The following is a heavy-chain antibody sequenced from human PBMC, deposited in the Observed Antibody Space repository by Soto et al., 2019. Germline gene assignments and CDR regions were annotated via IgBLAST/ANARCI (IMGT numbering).Heavy chain of an antibody. D-gene: IGHD3-22*01. CDR2: ISDDGSNT. CDR1: GFTFSRHT. J-gene: IGHJ4*02. CDR3: AKDRDTMIVVADY. Sequence: GGSLRLSCAASGFTFSRHTMHWVRQAPGKGLEWVAAISDDGSNTYYADSVKGRFTISRDNSKNTLYLQMNSLRAEDTAVYHCAKDRDTMIVVADYWGQGTLVTVSS. V-gene: IGHV3-30-3*01.